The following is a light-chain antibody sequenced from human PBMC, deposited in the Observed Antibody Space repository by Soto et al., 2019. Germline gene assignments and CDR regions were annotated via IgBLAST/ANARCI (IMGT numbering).Light chain of an antibody. CDR3: QQRFNWPPLT. Sequence: EIVLTQSPATLSLSPGERATLSCRASQSVSSYLAWYQQKPGQAPRLLIYDASNRASGIPLRFSGSGSGTDFTLTISRLEPEDFAVYYCQQRFNWPPLTFGGGTKVEIK. V-gene: IGKV3-11*01. CDR1: QSVSSY. J-gene: IGKJ4*01. CDR2: DAS.